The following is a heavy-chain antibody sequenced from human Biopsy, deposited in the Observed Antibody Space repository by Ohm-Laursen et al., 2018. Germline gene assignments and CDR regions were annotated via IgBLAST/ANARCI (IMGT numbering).Heavy chain of an antibody. Sequence: SDTLSLTCAVYGESFNGYYWSWIRQTPGKGLEWIGEINHSGRTNYNPSLKSRVTISVDTSKNQFSLKVRSVTGADTAVYYCVRGVDYYDPYHYYALDVWGQGTTVTVSS. D-gene: IGHD3-22*01. V-gene: IGHV4-34*01. J-gene: IGHJ6*02. CDR1: GESFNGYY. CDR3: VRGVDYYDPYHYYALDV. CDR2: INHSGRT.